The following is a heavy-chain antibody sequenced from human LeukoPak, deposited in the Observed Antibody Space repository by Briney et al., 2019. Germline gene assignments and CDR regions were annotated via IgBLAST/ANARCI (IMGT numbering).Heavy chain of an antibody. CDR3: ARGRTRIAVAGTRGGDY. CDR1: GYSISSGYY. V-gene: IGHV4-38-2*02. CDR2: IYHSGST. J-gene: IGHJ4*02. D-gene: IGHD6-19*01. Sequence: SETLSLTCTVSGYSISSGYYWGWIRQPPGKGLEWIGSIYHSGSTYYNPSLKSRVTISVDTSKNQFSLKLSSVTAADTAVYYCARGRTRIAVAGTRGGDYWGQGTLVTASS.